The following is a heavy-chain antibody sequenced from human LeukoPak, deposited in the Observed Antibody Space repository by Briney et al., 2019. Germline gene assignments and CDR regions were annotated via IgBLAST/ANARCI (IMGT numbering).Heavy chain of an antibody. J-gene: IGHJ4*02. CDR3: AKGRWVQPAGYLDF. Sequence: GGSLRLSCVASGFTFSDSGMYWVRQSPGKGLEWVALIWYDGSNKYYADSVKGRFTISRDNSKNTLYLQMNSLRAEDTAVYYCAKGRWVQPAGYLDFSGQGTLVTVSA. CDR2: IWYDGSNK. CDR1: GFTFSDSG. D-gene: IGHD5-24*01. V-gene: IGHV3-33*06.